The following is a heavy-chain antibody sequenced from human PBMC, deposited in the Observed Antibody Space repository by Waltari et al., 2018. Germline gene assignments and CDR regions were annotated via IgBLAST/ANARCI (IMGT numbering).Heavy chain of an antibody. Sequence: QVQLQESGPGLVKPSETLSLTCAVSGYSISSGYYRGWIRQPPGKGLEWIGSIYHRGSTYYNPSLKSRVTISVDTSKNQFSLKLSSVTAADTAVYYCARQSDIDAFDIWGQGTMVTVSS. V-gene: IGHV4-38-2*01. CDR1: GYSISSGYY. D-gene: IGHD2-15*01. J-gene: IGHJ3*02. CDR3: ARQSDIDAFDI. CDR2: IYHRGST.